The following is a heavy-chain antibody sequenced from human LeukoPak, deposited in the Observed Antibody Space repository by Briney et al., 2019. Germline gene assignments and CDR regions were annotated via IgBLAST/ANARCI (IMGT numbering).Heavy chain of an antibody. CDR2: IYNSGTT. V-gene: IGHV4-59*01. Sequence: SETLSLTCTVSGVSINTYYWSWIRQPPGEGLEWIGSIYNSGTTKYNPALKSRVTISVDTSKNQVSLKLSSVTAADTAVYYCARAPYGSGSYYDFDYWGQGTLVTVSS. J-gene: IGHJ4*02. D-gene: IGHD3-10*01. CDR3: ARAPYGSGSYYDFDY. CDR1: GVSINTYY.